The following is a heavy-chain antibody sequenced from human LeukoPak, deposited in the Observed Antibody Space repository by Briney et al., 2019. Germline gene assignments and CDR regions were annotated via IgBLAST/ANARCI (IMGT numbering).Heavy chain of an antibody. D-gene: IGHD3-22*01. CDR3: AKYSHDSSGSYDY. J-gene: IGHJ4*02. CDR1: GFTFSSYG. Sequence: GGSLRLSCAASGFTFSSYGMSWVRQAPGKGLEWVSGISGSGSDGSTYYADSVKGRSTISRDNSKNTLYLQMNSLRAEDTAVYYCAKYSHDSSGSYDYWGQGTLVTVSS. V-gene: IGHV3-23*01. CDR2: ISGSGSDGST.